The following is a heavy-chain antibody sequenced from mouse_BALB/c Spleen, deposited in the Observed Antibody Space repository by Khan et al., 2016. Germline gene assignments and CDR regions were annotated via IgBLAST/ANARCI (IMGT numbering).Heavy chain of an antibody. CDR3: AGDGYY. Sequence: VQLQQSGAELVKPGASVKLSCTASGFNFNDTYIHWVKQRPEQGLEWIGRIDPANGNTKYDPNFQGQATITADTSSNTAYLHLSSLTSEDPAVYYCAGDGYYWGQGTTLTVSS. CDR1: GFNFNDTY. CDR2: IDPANGNT. V-gene: IGHV14-3*02. D-gene: IGHD2-3*01. J-gene: IGHJ2*01.